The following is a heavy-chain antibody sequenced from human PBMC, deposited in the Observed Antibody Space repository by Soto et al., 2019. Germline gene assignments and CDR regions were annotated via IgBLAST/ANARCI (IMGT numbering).Heavy chain of an antibody. CDR3: ARDLGGYIDV. CDR1: GESVFTNSAAA. CDR2: TFYRSKWYT. J-gene: IGHJ6*02. Sequence: QVQLQPSGPGLVKPSQTLSLTCAISGESVFTNSAAAWNWIRQSPSRGLEWMGRTFYRSKWYTDYASSVKGRININPDTAKNHFSLQLTSVTPEDTAVYYCARDLGGYIDVWGQGTTVTVSS. V-gene: IGHV6-1*01. D-gene: IGHD6-25*01.